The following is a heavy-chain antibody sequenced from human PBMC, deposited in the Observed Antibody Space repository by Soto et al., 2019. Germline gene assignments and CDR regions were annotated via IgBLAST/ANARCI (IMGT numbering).Heavy chain of an antibody. CDR3: ARAQFYSGSGNYHNLMFDP. Sequence: PSETLSLTCAVSGGSISASGYSWSWIRHPPGGGLDWFGYIYHSGTFFYNPSLKTRLTMSLDRSNNQFSLTLNSVTAADTAVYYCARAQFYSGSGNYHNLMFDPWGQGTQVTVSS. CDR1: GGSISASGYS. J-gene: IGHJ5*02. D-gene: IGHD3-10*01. CDR2: IYHSGTF. V-gene: IGHV4-30-2*01.